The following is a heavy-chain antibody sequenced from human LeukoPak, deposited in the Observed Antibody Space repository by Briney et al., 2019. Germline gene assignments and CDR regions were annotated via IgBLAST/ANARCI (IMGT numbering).Heavy chain of an antibody. CDR1: GYTFTGFH. V-gene: IGHV1-2*02. Sequence: ASVKVSCKASGYTFTGFHMHWVRRAPGQGLEWMGWINPNSGATNYAQKFQGRVTMTRDTSISTAYMDLSSPTSDDTAVYYCARVAVEMASWFDPWGQGTLVTVSS. CDR2: INPNSGAT. CDR3: ARVAVEMASWFDP. J-gene: IGHJ5*02. D-gene: IGHD5-24*01.